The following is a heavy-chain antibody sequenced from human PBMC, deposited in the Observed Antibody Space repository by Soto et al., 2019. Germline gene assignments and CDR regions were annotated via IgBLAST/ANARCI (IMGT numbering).Heavy chain of an antibody. CDR3: ARPPFPGCINGVCYPCDH. CDR2: INPSGGST. D-gene: IGHD2-8*01. J-gene: IGHJ4*02. CDR1: GYTFTHYY. V-gene: IGHV1-46*01. Sequence: GASGKVSCKGSGYTFTHYYIHWVRRAPGQGLEWMGMINPSGGSTDYAQKFQGRVTMTTDTSTTTVYMELSSLRSDDTAVYYCARPPFPGCINGVCYPCDHWGQGTLVTVSS.